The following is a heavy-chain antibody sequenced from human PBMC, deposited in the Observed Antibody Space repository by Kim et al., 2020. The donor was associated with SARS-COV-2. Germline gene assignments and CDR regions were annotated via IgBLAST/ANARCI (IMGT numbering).Heavy chain of an antibody. CDR3: AREGIFGYYDSSGYPGSVAHFDY. V-gene: IGHV4-31*03. Sequence: SETLSLTCTVSGGSISSGGYYWSWIRQHPGKGLEWIGYIYYSGSTYYNPSLKSRVTISVDTSKNQFSLKLSSVTAADTAVYYCAREGIFGYYDSSGYPGSVAHFDYWGQGTLVTVSS. CDR1: GGSISSGGYY. J-gene: IGHJ4*02. D-gene: IGHD3-22*01. CDR2: IYYSGST.